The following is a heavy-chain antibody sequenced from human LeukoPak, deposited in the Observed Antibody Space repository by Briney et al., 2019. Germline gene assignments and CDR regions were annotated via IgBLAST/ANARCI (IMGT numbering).Heavy chain of an antibody. J-gene: IGHJ5*02. CDR2: ISSSSSYI. Sequence: GGSLRLSCAASGFTFSSYSMNWVRQAPRKGLEWVSSISSSSSYIYYADSVKGRFTISRDNAKNSLYLQMNSLRAEDTAVYYCARGRIYGSGSPNWFDPWGQGTLVTVSS. V-gene: IGHV3-21*01. CDR3: ARGRIYGSGSPNWFDP. CDR1: GFTFSSYS. D-gene: IGHD3-10*01.